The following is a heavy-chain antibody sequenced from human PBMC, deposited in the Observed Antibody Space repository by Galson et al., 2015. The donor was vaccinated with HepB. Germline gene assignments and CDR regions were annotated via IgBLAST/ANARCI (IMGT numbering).Heavy chain of an antibody. CDR3: ARDLASLIASAGPSLETDAFDI. CDR1: GFTFSSYW. CDR2: IKQDGSEK. Sequence: SLRLSCAASGFTFSSYWMSWVRQAPGKGLEWVANIKQDGSEKYYVDSVKGRFTISRDSAKNSLYLQMNSLRAEDTAVYYCARDLASLIASAGPSLETDAFDIWGQGTMVTVSS. J-gene: IGHJ3*02. D-gene: IGHD6-13*01. V-gene: IGHV3-7*03.